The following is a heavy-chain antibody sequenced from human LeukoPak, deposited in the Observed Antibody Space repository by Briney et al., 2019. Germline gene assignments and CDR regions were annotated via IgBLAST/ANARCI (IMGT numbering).Heavy chain of an antibody. CDR3: AKEATYYYDRSGFSFDY. D-gene: IGHD3-22*01. V-gene: IGHV3-23*01. CDR2: ISGSGGST. J-gene: IGHJ4*02. CDR1: GFTFSNYA. Sequence: GGSLRLSCAASGFTFSNYAMSLVRRAPGKGLEWVSAISGSGGSTYYADSVKGRFTISRDNSKNTLYLQMNSLRAEDTAVYFCAKEATYYYDRSGFSFDYWGQGTLVTVSS.